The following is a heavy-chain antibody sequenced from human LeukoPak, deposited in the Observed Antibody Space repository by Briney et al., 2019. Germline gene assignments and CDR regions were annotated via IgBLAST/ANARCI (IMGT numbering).Heavy chain of an antibody. CDR1: GYTLTELS. CDR3: ATEGSGWYRFDY. Sequence: ASVKVSCKVSGYTLTELSMHRVRQAPGKGLEWMGGFDPEDGETIYAQKFQGRVTMTEDTSTDTAYMELSSLRSEDTAVYYCATEGSGWYRFDYWGQGTLVTVSS. J-gene: IGHJ4*02. V-gene: IGHV1-24*01. CDR2: FDPEDGET. D-gene: IGHD6-19*01.